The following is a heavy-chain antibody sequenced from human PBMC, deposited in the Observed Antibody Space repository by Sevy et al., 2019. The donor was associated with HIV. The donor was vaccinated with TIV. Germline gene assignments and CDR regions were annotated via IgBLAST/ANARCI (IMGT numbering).Heavy chain of an antibody. CDR2: MKEDGSDK. D-gene: IGHD5-18*01. CDR3: VREGVGGYSYSLDC. Sequence: GGSLRLSCAASGFTFSVYWMSWVRQAPGKGLDWVATMKEDGSDKDYVDSVKGRFTISRDNAKNSLYLQMNSLRVEDTAVYYWVREGVGGYSYSLDCWGQGTLVTVSS. V-gene: IGHV3-7*01. CDR1: GFTFSVYW. J-gene: IGHJ4*02.